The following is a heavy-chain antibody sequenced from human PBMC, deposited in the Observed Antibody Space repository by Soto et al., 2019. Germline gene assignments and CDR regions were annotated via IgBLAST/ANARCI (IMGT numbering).Heavy chain of an antibody. CDR2: IDPSDSYT. CDR1: GYSFTSYW. J-gene: IGHJ6*02. V-gene: IGHV5-10-1*01. Sequence: GASLKISCKGSGYSFTSYWISWVRQMPGKGLEWMGRIDPSDSYTNYSPSFQGHVTISADKSISTAYLQWSSLKASDTAMYYCARPPDRGYGNIYCYYGMDVWGQGTTVTVSS. D-gene: IGHD5-12*01. CDR3: ARPPDRGYGNIYCYYGMDV.